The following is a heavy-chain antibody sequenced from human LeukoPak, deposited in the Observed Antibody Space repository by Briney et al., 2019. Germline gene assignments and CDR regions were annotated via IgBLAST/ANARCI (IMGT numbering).Heavy chain of an antibody. Sequence: PGGSLRLSCAASGFTFSSCSMSWVRQAPGKGLEWVSGISGSGGGTYYADSVKGRFTISRDNYKDTLYLQMNSLRAEDTAVYYCANTVGGYWGQGTLVTVSS. CDR1: GFTFSSCS. D-gene: IGHD4-23*01. J-gene: IGHJ4*02. V-gene: IGHV3-23*01. CDR3: ANTVGGY. CDR2: ISGSGGGT.